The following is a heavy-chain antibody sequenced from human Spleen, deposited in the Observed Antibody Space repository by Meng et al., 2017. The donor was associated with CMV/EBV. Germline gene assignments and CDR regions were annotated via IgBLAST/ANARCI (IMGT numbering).Heavy chain of an antibody. Sequence: GESLKISCAASGFTFSSYSMNWVRQAPGKGLEWVSSISSSSSYIYYADSVKGRFTISRDNAKNSLYLQMNSLRAEDTAVYYCARDDGSGNVYDFYYGMDVWGQGTTVTVSS. CDR2: ISSSSSYI. D-gene: IGHD3-10*01. CDR1: GFTFSSYS. J-gene: IGHJ6*02. V-gene: IGHV3-21*01. CDR3: ARDDGSGNVYDFYYGMDV.